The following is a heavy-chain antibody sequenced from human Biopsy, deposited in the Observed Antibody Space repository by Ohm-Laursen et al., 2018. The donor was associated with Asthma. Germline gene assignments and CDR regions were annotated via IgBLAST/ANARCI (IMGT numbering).Heavy chain of an antibody. CDR3: ARAVSSSSYWYFDL. V-gene: IGHV4-39*02. Sequence: GTLSLTCIVSGDAMSTSGSYWGWIRQSPGKGLEWIGSIYYSGRTYYNPSLESRVTIFADTSKNHFSLKVTSVTAADTAVYYCARAVSSSSYWYFDLWGRGDLVTVSS. CDR2: IYYSGRT. D-gene: IGHD6-6*01. J-gene: IGHJ2*01. CDR1: GDAMSTSGSY.